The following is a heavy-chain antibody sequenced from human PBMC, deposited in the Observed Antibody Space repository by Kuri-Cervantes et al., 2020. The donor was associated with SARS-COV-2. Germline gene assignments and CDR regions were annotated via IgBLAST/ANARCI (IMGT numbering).Heavy chain of an antibody. J-gene: IGHJ6*02. D-gene: IGHD6-19*01. CDR2: ISAYNGNT. Sequence: ASVKVSCKASGYTFTSYGISWVRQASGQGLEWMGWISAYNGNTNYAQKLQGRVTMTTDTSTSTAYMELRSLRSDDTAVYYCARFGSGWSDYYYYYGMDVWGQGTTVTVSS. CDR1: GYTFTSYG. V-gene: IGHV1-18*01. CDR3: ARFGSGWSDYYYYYGMDV.